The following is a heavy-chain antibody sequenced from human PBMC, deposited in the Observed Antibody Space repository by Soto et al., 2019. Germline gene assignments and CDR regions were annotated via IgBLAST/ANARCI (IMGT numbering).Heavy chain of an antibody. CDR3: ARGRITMLH. D-gene: IGHD3-10*02. CDR1: DGSSSGYY. J-gene: IGHJ4*02. Sequence: QVQLQQWGAGLLKPSETLSLTCTVYDGSSSGYYWSWVRQPPGKGLEWIGEINPSGSTNYNPSLKSRVTISVDTSNNQFSLDVNSVTAADTVVYYCARGRITMLHWGQGTLVTVSS. CDR2: INPSGST. V-gene: IGHV4-34*01.